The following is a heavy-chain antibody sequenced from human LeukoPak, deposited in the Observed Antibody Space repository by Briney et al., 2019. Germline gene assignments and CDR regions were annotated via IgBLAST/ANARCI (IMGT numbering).Heavy chain of an antibody. Sequence: GGSLRLSCAASGFTFSSYWMSWVRQAPGKGLEWVANIKQDGSEKYYVDSVKGRFTISRDNSKNTLYLQMNSLRAEDTAIYYCAHRDSSGYYSVYWGQGTLVTVSS. V-gene: IGHV3-7*03. CDR3: AHRDSSGYYSVY. J-gene: IGHJ4*02. D-gene: IGHD3-22*01. CDR1: GFTFSSYW. CDR2: IKQDGSEK.